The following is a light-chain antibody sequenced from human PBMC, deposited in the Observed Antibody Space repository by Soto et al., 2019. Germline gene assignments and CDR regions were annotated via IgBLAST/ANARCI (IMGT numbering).Light chain of an antibody. J-gene: IGKJ1*01. CDR3: QQYQNSPRM. Sequence: ETVLTQSPGTLSLSPGERATVSCRASQSVGGNSLAWYQQRPGQAPRLLIYDTSKRATGIPDRFSGSGSGTDFTITISRLESGKFAVYFCQQYQNSPRMFGQGTKMEIK. CDR2: DTS. CDR1: QSVGGNS. V-gene: IGKV3-20*01.